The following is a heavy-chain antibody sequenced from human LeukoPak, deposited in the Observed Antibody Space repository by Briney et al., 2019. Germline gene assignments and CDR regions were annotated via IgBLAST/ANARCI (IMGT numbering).Heavy chain of an antibody. CDR1: GGSISSGDYY. Sequence: SETLSLTCTVSGGSISSGDYYWSWIRQPPGKGLEGIGYIYYSGSTYYNPSLKSRVTISVDTSKNQFSLKLSSVTAADTAVYYCARGPSSGYPYYYGMDVWGQGTTVTVSS. CDR3: ARGPSSGYPYYYGMDV. CDR2: IYYSGST. J-gene: IGHJ6*02. V-gene: IGHV4-30-4*01. D-gene: IGHD3-22*01.